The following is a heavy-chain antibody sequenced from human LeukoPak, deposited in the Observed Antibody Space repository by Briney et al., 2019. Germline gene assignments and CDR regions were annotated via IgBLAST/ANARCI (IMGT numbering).Heavy chain of an antibody. CDR1: GYTFIDFY. CDR3: ARGHGSYYYYMDV. CDR2: INPNSGGT. V-gene: IGHV1-2*02. J-gene: IGHJ6*03. D-gene: IGHD3-10*01. Sequence: ASVKVSCKASGYTFIDFYMRWIRQAPGQGLECMGWINPNSGGTNYAQKFQGRVTLTRDTSISTAYMEVSRLRSDDTAVYYCARGHGSYYYYMDVWGKGTTVTVSS.